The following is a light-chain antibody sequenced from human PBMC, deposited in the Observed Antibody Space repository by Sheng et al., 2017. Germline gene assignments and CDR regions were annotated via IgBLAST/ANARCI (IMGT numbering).Light chain of an antibody. V-gene: IGLV1-44*01. CDR1: SSNIGSNY. CDR3: AAWDDRLNAYV. CDR2: SNN. J-gene: IGLJ1*01. Sequence: LTQSPSASGTPGQRVTISCSGSSSNIGSNYVYWYQQFPGTAPRLLLYSNNKRPSGVPDRFSASKAGTSASLAVSGLQSEDGADYYCAAWDDRLNAYVFGTGTRVTVL.